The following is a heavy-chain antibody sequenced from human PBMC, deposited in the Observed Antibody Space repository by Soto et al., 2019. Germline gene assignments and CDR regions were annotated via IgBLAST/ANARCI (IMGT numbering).Heavy chain of an antibody. CDR1: GFTFSTYW. V-gene: IGHV3-74*02. J-gene: IGHJ4*02. D-gene: IGHD3-10*01. CDR3: ASIPMVRGPSDY. Sequence: EVRLVESGGGLVQPGGSLRLSCAASGFTFSTYWMHWVRQAPGKGLVWVSRINGDGTTTQYADSVKGRFTISRDNAKNTLYLQMNTLRVDDTAIYYCASIPMVRGPSDYWGQGTLVTVSS. CDR2: INGDGTTT.